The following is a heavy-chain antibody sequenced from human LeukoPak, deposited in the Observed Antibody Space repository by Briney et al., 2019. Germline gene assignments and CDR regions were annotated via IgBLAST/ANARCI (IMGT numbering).Heavy chain of an antibody. CDR1: GFTFSTYA. CDR3: AKDKDVYAYGGVDY. CDR2: ISGGGGRT. J-gene: IGHJ4*02. V-gene: IGHV3-23*01. Sequence: GGSLRLSCAVSGFTFSTYAMSWVRHSPGKGLEWVSGISGGGGRTYYADSVKGRFTISRENSNNTLFLQMNSLRVEDTAVYYCAKDKDVYAYGGVDYWGQGTLVTVSS. D-gene: IGHD3-10*01.